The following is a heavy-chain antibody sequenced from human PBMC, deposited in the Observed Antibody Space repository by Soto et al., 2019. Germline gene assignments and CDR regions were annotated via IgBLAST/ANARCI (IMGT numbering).Heavy chain of an antibody. CDR1: GFTFSNAW. D-gene: IGHD6-13*01. J-gene: IGHJ4*02. CDR3: TIDLGYSSSWYVSYFDY. V-gene: IGHV3-15*07. Sequence: PGGSLRLSCAASGFTFSNAWMNWVRQAPGKGLEWVGRIKSKTDGGTTDYAAPVKGRFTISRDDSKNTLYLQMNSLKTEDTAVYYCTIDLGYSSSWYVSYFDYWGQGTLVTVSS. CDR2: IKSKTDGGTT.